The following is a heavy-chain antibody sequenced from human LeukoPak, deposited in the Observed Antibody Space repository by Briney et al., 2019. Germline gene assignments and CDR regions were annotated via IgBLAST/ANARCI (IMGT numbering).Heavy chain of an antibody. CDR1: GFTFSSYE. Sequence: GGSLRLSCAASGFTFSSYEMNWVRQAPGKGLEWVSYISSSGSTIYYADSVKGRFTISRDNAKNSLYLQMNSLRAEDTAVYYCARIDYDILTDYYSLFDYWGQGTLVTVSS. CDR3: ARIDYDILTDYYSLFDY. J-gene: IGHJ4*02. V-gene: IGHV3-48*03. CDR2: ISSSGSTI. D-gene: IGHD3-9*01.